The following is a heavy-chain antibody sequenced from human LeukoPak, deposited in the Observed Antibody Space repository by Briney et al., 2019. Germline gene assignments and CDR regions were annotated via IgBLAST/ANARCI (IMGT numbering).Heavy chain of an antibody. D-gene: IGHD3-10*01. CDR3: AKDPFYGSGTYADY. CDR1: GFSFSNFA. V-gene: IGHV3-23*01. CDR2: ISGGSGRT. J-gene: IGHJ4*02. Sequence: GGSLRLSCAASGFSFSNFAMSWIRQTTGKELEWVSVISGGSGRTFYADSVKGRFTISRDKSKNTLYLQMDSLRVEDTGVYYCAKDPFYGSGTYADYWGLGTLVSVSS.